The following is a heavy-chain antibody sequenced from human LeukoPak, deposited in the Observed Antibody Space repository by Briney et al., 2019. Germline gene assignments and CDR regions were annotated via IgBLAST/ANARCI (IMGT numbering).Heavy chain of an antibody. CDR2: IYTSGST. V-gene: IGHV4-61*02. Sequence: SETLSLTCTVSGGSISSGSYYWSWIRQPAGKGLEWIGRIYTSGSTNYNPSLKSRVTISVDKSKNQFSLKLSSVTAADTAVYYCARGGGPELDYWGQGTLVTVSS. D-gene: IGHD2-15*01. CDR1: GGSISSGSYY. CDR3: ARGGGPELDY. J-gene: IGHJ4*02.